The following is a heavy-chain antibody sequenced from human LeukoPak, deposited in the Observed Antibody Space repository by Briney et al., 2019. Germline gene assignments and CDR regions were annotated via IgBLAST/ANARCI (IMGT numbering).Heavy chain of an antibody. CDR2: INPNSGGT. D-gene: IGHD4-17*01. CDR1: GYTFTGYY. J-gene: IGHJ3*02. CDR3: ARVATVTDGGAFDI. Sequence: ASVKVSCKASGYTFTGYYMHWVRQAPGQGLEWMGWINPNSGGTNYAQKFQGRVTMTRDTSISTAYMELSRLRSDDTAVYYCARVATVTDGGAFDIWGQGTMVTVSS. V-gene: IGHV1-2*02.